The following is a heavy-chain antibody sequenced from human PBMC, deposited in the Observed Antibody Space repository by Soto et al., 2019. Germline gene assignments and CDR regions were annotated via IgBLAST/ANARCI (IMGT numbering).Heavy chain of an antibody. Sequence: QVQLVQSGAEVKKPGASVKVSCKASGYTFTSYYMHWVRQAPGQGLELMGIINPSGGSTSYEQKYQGRLPITSDTSTSTVHMQLSSLRSEHPAVYYCAVPSQADGDSGTGYYYYYYMDVWGKGTTVTVCS. CDR3: AVPSQADGDSGTGYYYYYYMDV. D-gene: IGHD4-17*01. V-gene: IGHV1-46*01. J-gene: IGHJ6*03. CDR2: INPSGGST. CDR1: GYTFTSYY.